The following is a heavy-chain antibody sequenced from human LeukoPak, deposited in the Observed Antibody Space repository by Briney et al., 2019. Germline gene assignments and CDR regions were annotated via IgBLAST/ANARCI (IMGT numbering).Heavy chain of an antibody. D-gene: IGHD2-15*01. CDR1: GFTVSDHY. CDR3: ADIGGGGSNTR. V-gene: IGHV3-72*01. Sequence: PGGSLRLSCVASGFTVSDHYLDWVRQAPGRGLEWVGLIRKKSDSYTTEYAASVKGRFTISRDDSTNSVYLQMSSLKSEDTAVYYCADIGGGGSNTRWGEGTVVTVSS. CDR2: IRKKSDSYTT. J-gene: IGHJ1*01.